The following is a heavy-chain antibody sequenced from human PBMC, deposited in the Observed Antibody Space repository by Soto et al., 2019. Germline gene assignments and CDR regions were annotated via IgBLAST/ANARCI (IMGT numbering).Heavy chain of an antibody. V-gene: IGHV3-23*01. D-gene: IGHD3-10*01. Sequence: EVQLLESGGGLVQPGGSLRLSCAASGFTFSSYAMSWVRQAPGKGREWVSAISGSGGSTYYADSVKGRFTISRDNSKNTLYLQMNSLRAEDTAVYYCAKEGWFGEFYYYYYYMDVWGKGTTVTVSS. CDR3: AKEGWFGEFYYYYYYMDV. CDR2: ISGSGGST. CDR1: GFTFSSYA. J-gene: IGHJ6*03.